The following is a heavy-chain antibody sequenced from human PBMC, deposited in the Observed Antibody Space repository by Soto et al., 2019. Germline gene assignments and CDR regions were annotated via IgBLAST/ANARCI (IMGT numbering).Heavy chain of an antibody. D-gene: IGHD3-3*01. CDR2: IDVGSANA. V-gene: IGHV1-58*01. Sequence: SVKVSCKTSGFTFSSSAVHWVRQARGHRLQWIGWIDVGSANANYAQMLQERVTISRDMSTSTAYMELSSLRPEDTAVYYCARASTIFGVVIIRDYYYYGMDVWG. J-gene: IGHJ6*02. CDR3: ARASTIFGVVIIRDYYYYGMDV. CDR1: GFTFSSSA.